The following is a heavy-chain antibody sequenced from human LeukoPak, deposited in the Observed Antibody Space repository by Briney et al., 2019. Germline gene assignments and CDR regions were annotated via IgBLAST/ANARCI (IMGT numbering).Heavy chain of an antibody. CDR3: AKVYGSGSYLSEDYFDY. D-gene: IGHD3-10*01. J-gene: IGHJ4*02. CDR2: ISGSGGST. CDR1: GFTFSSYA. Sequence: TGGSLRLSCAASGFTFSSYAMSWVRQAPGKGLEWVSAISGSGGSTYYADSVKGRFTISRDNSKNTLYLQMNSLRAEDTAVYYCAKVYGSGSYLSEDYFDYWGQGTLVTVSS. V-gene: IGHV3-23*01.